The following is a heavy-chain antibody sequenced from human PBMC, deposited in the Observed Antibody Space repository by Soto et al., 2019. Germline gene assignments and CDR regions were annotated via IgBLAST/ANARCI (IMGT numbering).Heavy chain of an antibody. CDR2: MNPNSGNT. D-gene: IGHD2-15*01. CDR1: GYTFISYD. CDR3: ARRHGGYHYFQH. J-gene: IGHJ1*01. V-gene: IGHV1-8*01. Sequence: ASVKVSCKASGYTFISYDINWVRQATGQGLEWMGWMNPNSGNTGYAQKFQGRVTMTRNTSISTAYMELSSLRSEDTAVYYCARRHGGYHYFQHWGQGTLVTVSS.